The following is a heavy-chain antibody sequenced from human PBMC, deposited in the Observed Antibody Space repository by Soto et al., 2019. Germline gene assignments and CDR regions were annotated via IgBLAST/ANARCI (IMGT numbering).Heavy chain of an antibody. D-gene: IGHD6-13*01. V-gene: IGHV3-30*18. J-gene: IGHJ4*02. CDR1: GFFFSSYG. CDR2: IPYDGSNK. Sequence: LRLACAASGFFFSSYGMHWVRQAPGKGLEWEAVIPYDGSNKYYADSVKGRFTISRDNSKNTLYLQMNSLRAEDKAVYYCAKEGTSSCCFYFDYWCQGTLVTVSS. CDR3: AKEGTSSCCFYFDY.